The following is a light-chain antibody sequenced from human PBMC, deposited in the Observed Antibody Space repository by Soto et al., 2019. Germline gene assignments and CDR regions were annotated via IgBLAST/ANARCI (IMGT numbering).Light chain of an antibody. CDR1: QGISNY. CDR3: HKDSSVSL. V-gene: IGKV1-27*01. CDR2: AAS. Sequence: DIQMTQSPSSLSASVGDRVTITCRASQGISNYIACYQQKPGKAPKLLIYAASTSQSGVPSRFSGSGSGTDFPITSRSLHPEDVVTYSCHKDSSVSLFGPGTKVDIK. J-gene: IGKJ3*01.